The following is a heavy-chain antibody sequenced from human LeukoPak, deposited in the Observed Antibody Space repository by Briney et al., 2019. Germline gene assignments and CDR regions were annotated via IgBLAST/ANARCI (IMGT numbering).Heavy chain of an antibody. CDR3: AARRAFHY. J-gene: IGHJ4*02. Sequence: PGGSLRHFCAASGFVLNSIYMSWVRQAPGKGLEWVSVIYSGGTTFYADSVKGRFTISRHISENTLYLQMNSLRADDTAVYYSAARRAFHYWGQGTLVTVSS. CDR1: GFVLNSIY. V-gene: IGHV3-53*04. CDR2: IYSGGTT.